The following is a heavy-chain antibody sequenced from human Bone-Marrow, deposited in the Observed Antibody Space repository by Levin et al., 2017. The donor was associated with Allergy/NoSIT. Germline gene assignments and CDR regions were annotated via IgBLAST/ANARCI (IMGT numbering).Heavy chain of an antibody. J-gene: IGHJ4*02. CDR1: GFTFSDYY. CDR2: ISSSGSTI. CDR3: ARGQKYYYDSSGYRARGFDY. Sequence: GGSLRLSCAASGFTFSDYYMSWIRQAPGKGLEWVSYISSSGSTIYYADSVKGRFTISRDNAKNSLYLQMNSLRAEDTAVYYCARGQKYYYDSSGYRARGFDYWGQGTLVTVSS. D-gene: IGHD3-22*01. V-gene: IGHV3-11*01.